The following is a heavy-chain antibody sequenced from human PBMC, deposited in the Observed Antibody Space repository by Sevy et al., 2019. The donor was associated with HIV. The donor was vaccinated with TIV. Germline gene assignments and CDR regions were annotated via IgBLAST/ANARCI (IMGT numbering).Heavy chain of an antibody. Sequence: GGSLRLSCAASEFTVSSNYMSWVRQAPGKGLEWVSVIYSGGCTYYADSVKGRFTISRDNSQNTVYLQMNSLRAEDTAVYYCAREDIVLGEGNYYGMDVWGQGTTVTVSS. CDR2: IYSGGCT. CDR1: EFTVSSNY. J-gene: IGHJ6*02. D-gene: IGHD2-15*01. V-gene: IGHV3-53*01. CDR3: AREDIVLGEGNYYGMDV.